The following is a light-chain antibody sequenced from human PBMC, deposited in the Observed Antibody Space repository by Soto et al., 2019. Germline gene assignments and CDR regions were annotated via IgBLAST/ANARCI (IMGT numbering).Light chain of an antibody. CDR2: SND. J-gene: IGLJ1*01. Sequence: QSVLTQPPSASGTPGQRVTISCSGSSPNIGSNSVSWYQQLPGTAPKLLIYSNDQRPSGVPDRFSGSWSGTSASLPISGLRSDDEADYYCAAWDDNLHVLFGTGTKLTVL. V-gene: IGLV1-44*01. CDR3: AAWDDNLHVL. CDR1: SPNIGSNS.